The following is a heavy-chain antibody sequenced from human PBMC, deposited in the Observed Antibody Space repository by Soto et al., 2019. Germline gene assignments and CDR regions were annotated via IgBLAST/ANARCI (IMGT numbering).Heavy chain of an antibody. Sequence: EVQLVESGGGLVKPGGSLRLSFAASGLTLSNAWMAWVRQVPGKGLQFVGRIRSKTDGGTTDYAAPVEGRFTVSRDDSKNTLNLQMNSLTTEDTAVYYCTSQGIGTFNYWGQGTLVTVSS. J-gene: IGHJ4*02. CDR2: IRSKTDGGTT. CDR3: TSQGIGTFNY. CDR1: GLTLSNAW. D-gene: IGHD1-7*01. V-gene: IGHV3-15*01.